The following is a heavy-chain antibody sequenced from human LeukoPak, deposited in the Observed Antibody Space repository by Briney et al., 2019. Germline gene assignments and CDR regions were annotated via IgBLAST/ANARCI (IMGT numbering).Heavy chain of an antibody. Sequence: PGGSLRLSCAASGFTFSNYAINWVRQAPGKALEWVSAISGSGVSTYYADSVKGRFTLSRDNSKNTVYLQMNSLRADDTAVYHCAKDRGDTSGPTGYWGQGPLVTVSS. CDR1: GFTFSNYA. CDR3: AKDRGDTSGPTGY. CDR2: ISGSGVST. D-gene: IGHD3-22*01. J-gene: IGHJ1*01. V-gene: IGHV3-23*01.